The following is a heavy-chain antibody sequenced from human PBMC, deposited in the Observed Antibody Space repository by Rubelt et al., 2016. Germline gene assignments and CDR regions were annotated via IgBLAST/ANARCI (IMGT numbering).Heavy chain of an antibody. CDR1: GFTFSSYS. V-gene: IGHV3-21*01. J-gene: IGHJ4*02. Sequence: SGFTFSSYSMNWVRQAPGKGLEWVSSISSSSSYIYYADSVKGRFTISRDNAKNSLYLQMNSLRAEDTAVYYCARDRIKTYYYGSGSYAPFFDYWGQGTLVTVSS. D-gene: IGHD3-10*01. CDR3: ARDRIKTYYYGSGSYAPFFDY. CDR2: ISSSSSYI.